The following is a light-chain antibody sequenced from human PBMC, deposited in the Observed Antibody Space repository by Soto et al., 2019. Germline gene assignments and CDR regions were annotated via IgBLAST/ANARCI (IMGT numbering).Light chain of an antibody. V-gene: IGKV1-5*01. CDR1: QSISTC. CDR2: GAS. Sequence: DIQMTQSPSILSASVGDRVTFTCRASQSISTCLAWYQLKPGKAPKLLIYGASSLGSGVPSRFSGSGSGTEFTLTIYSLQPEDFATYYCQQYDPYSYTFGQATKLEIK. J-gene: IGKJ2*01. CDR3: QQYDPYSYT.